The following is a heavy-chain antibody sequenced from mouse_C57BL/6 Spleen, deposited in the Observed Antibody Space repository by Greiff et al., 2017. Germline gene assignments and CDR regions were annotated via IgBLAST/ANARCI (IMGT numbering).Heavy chain of an antibody. CDR3: VRSYYDDYAMDY. V-gene: IGHV10-1*01. Sequence: EVQRVESGGGLVQPKGSLKLSCAASGFSFNTYAMNWVRQAPGKGLEWVARIRSKSNNYATYYADSVKDRFTISRDDSESMLYLQMNNLKTEDTAMYYCVRSYYDDYAMDYWGQGTSVTVSS. CDR1: GFSFNTYA. J-gene: IGHJ4*01. CDR2: IRSKSNNYAT. D-gene: IGHD2-4*01.